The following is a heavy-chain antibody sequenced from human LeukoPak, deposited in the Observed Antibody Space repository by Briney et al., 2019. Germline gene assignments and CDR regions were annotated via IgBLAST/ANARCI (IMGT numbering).Heavy chain of an antibody. J-gene: IGHJ6*03. Sequence: GGSLRLPCAASGFTFSSYAMSWVRQAPGKGLEWVSAISGSGGSTYYADSVKGRFTISRDNSKNTLYLQMNSLRAEDTAVYYCATDVGGGYYYYYMDVWGKGTTVTVSS. CDR3: ATDVGGGYYYYYMDV. CDR1: GFTFSSYA. D-gene: IGHD1-26*01. CDR2: ISGSGGST. V-gene: IGHV3-23*01.